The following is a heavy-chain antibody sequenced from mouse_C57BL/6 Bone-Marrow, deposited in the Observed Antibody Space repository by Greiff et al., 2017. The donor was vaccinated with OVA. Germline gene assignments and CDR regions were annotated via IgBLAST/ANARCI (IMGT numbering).Heavy chain of an antibody. Sequence: DVMLVESGGGLVQPGGSMKLSCAASGFTFSDAWMDWVRQSPEKGLEWVAEIRNKANNHATYYAESVKGRFTISRDDSKSSVYLQMNSLRAEDTGIYYCTRRIYDGYYWFAYWGQGTLVTVSA. V-gene: IGHV6-6*01. CDR3: TRRIYDGYYWFAY. J-gene: IGHJ3*01. D-gene: IGHD2-3*01. CDR1: GFTFSDAW. CDR2: IRNKANNHAT.